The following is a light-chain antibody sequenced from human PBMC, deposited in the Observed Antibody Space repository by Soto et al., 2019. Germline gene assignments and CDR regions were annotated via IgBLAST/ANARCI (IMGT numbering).Light chain of an antibody. V-gene: IGKV1-39*01. Sequence: DIQMTQSPSSLSASVGDRVTITCRASQSISNYLNWYQQKPGKAPKLLIYAASSMQSGVPSRLSGSGSETDFTPTISSLQPDDSATYYCQQSFSPLWTFGQGTKVEV. J-gene: IGKJ1*01. CDR2: AAS. CDR1: QSISNY. CDR3: QQSFSPLWT.